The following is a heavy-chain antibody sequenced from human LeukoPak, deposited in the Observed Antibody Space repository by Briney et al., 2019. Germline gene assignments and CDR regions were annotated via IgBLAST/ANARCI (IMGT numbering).Heavy chain of an antibody. D-gene: IGHD2-15*01. J-gene: IGHJ3*02. CDR2: IKQDGSEK. CDR3: ARAFVDRVRPRWDCSGGSCYSEAIGAFGI. Sequence: QSGGSLRLSCAASGFTFSSYGMHWVRQAPGKGLEWVANIKQDGSEKYYVDSVKGRFTISRDNAKNSLYLQMNSLRAEDTAVYYCARAFVDRVRPRWDCSGGSCYSEAIGAFGIWGQGTMVTVSS. V-gene: IGHV3-7*01. CDR1: GFTFSSYG.